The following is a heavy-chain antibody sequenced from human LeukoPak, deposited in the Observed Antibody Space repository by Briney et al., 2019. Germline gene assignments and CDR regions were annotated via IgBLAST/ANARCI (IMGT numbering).Heavy chain of an antibody. V-gene: IGHV3-23*01. D-gene: IGHD3-10*01. J-gene: IGHJ2*01. Sequence: GSLRLSCAASGFTFSSYGMSWVRQAPGKGLEWVSSINVGGSYMYSVDSDEGRFTSSRDSPKNTLYLQLNNLRVEDTALYYCAKVHRDTVTAYWYFDLWGRGTLVTVSS. CDR2: INVGGSYM. CDR1: GFTFSSYG. CDR3: AKVHRDTVTAYWYFDL.